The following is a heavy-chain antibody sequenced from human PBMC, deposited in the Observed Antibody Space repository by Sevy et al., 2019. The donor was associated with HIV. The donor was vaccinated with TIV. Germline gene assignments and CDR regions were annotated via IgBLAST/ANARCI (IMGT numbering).Heavy chain of an antibody. Sequence: ASVKVSCKASGYTFTAYYIHWVRQAPGQGLEWMGWINPNSGGTYFAKKFQDSVTLTTDTCVNTAYMELRSLGLDDTAVYYCARMGDYYDSSGYYPLKFWGQGTLVTVSS. D-gene: IGHD3-22*01. CDR1: GYTFTAYY. CDR3: ARMGDYYDSSGYYPLKF. J-gene: IGHJ4*02. V-gene: IGHV1-2*02. CDR2: INPNSGGT.